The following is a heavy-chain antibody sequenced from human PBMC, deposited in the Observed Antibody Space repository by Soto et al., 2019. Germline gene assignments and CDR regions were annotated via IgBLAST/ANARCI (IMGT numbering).Heavy chain of an antibody. J-gene: IGHJ4*02. CDR1: GYMFTYYY. CDR3: GRAPYSSGSLYYLDY. V-gene: IGHV1-46*01. CDR2: FTPIGGTP. Sequence: ASVKVSCKASGYMFTYYYIHWVRQGPGQGLYWMGIFTPIGGTPTYEQNFQGRVTLTRDTSTSTVSMELTRLTSEDTAIYYCGRAPYSSGSLYYLDYWGQGTLVTVSS. D-gene: IGHD2-8*02.